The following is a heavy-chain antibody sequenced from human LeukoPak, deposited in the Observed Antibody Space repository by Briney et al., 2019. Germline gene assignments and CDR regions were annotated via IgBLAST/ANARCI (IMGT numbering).Heavy chain of an antibody. CDR2: INTNTGNP. D-gene: IGHD3-10*01. CDR1: GYTFTSYG. V-gene: IGHV7-4-1*02. J-gene: IGHJ6*02. CDR3: ARGPRSYGSGSYYGMDV. Sequence: ASVKVSCKASGYTFTSYGISWVRQAPGQGLEWMGWINTNTGNPTYAQGFTGRFVFSLDTSVSTAYLQISSLKAEDTAVYYCARGPRSYGSGSYYGMDVWGQGTTVTVSS.